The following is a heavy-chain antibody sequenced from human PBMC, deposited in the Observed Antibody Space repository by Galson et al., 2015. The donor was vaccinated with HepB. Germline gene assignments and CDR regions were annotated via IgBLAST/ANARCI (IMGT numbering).Heavy chain of an antibody. J-gene: IGHJ4*02. D-gene: IGHD1/OR15-1a*01. Sequence: SVKVSCKASGYTFTSYAMHWARQAPGQRLEWMGWINAGNGNTKYSQKFQGRVTITRDTSASTAYMELSSLRSEDTAVYYCARTLQAYNWNRQPRNYYFDYWGQGTLVTVSS. CDR3: ARTLQAYNWNRQPRNYYFDY. V-gene: IGHV1-3*01. CDR2: INAGNGNT. CDR1: GYTFTSYA.